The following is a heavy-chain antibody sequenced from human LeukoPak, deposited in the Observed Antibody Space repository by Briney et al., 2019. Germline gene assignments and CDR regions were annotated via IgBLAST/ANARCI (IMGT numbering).Heavy chain of an antibody. Sequence: SETLSLTCTVSGGSISGDHWNWIRQPPGKGLEWIGNIYYSGSTNYNPSLKSRVTISVDTSKNQFSLKLSSVTAADTAVYYCARTYYDYVWGSYRLYYFNYWGQGTLVTVSS. CDR3: ARTYYDYVWGSYRLYYFNY. CDR1: GGSISGDH. V-gene: IGHV4-59*08. D-gene: IGHD3-16*02. J-gene: IGHJ4*02. CDR2: IYYSGST.